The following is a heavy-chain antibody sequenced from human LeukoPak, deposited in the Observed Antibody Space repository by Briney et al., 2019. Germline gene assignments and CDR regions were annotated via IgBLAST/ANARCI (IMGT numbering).Heavy chain of an antibody. Sequence: GGSLRLSCAASGFTFSDYYMSWIRQAPGKGLEWVSYISTSGRYTNYTDSVKGRFTISRDNSKNMLYLQMNSLRAEDTAVYYCAKPYYYGSRSYMDYWGQGTLVTVSS. CDR3: AKPYYYGSRSYMDY. CDR1: GFTFSDYY. V-gene: IGHV3-11*06. D-gene: IGHD3-10*01. CDR2: ISTSGRYT. J-gene: IGHJ4*02.